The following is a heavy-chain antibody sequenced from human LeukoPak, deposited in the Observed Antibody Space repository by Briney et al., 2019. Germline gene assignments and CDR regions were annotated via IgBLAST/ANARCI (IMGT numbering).Heavy chain of an antibody. D-gene: IGHD1-26*01. J-gene: IGHJ4*02. Sequence: PSETLSLTCTVSGGSISSSSYCWGWIRQPPGKGLEWIGSIYYSGSTYYNPSLKSRVTISVDTSKNQFSLKLSSVTAADTAVYYCASLGATTLFGSYWGQGTLVTVSS. V-gene: IGHV4-39*01. CDR1: GGSISSSSYC. CDR2: IYYSGST. CDR3: ASLGATTLFGSY.